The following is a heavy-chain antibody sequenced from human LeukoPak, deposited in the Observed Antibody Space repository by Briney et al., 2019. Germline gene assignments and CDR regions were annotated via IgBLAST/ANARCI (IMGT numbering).Heavy chain of an antibody. CDR3: ARSWELPARHIDY. Sequence: ASVKVSCKASGYMFTSYAFTWVRQAPGQGLEWMGWISANTGKTNYPQKFQGRVTVTTDTSTTTAYMELRGLRSDDTAVYYCARSWELPARHIDYWGQGTLVTVSS. CDR2: ISANTGKT. J-gene: IGHJ4*02. D-gene: IGHD1-26*01. CDR1: GYMFTSYA. V-gene: IGHV1-18*01.